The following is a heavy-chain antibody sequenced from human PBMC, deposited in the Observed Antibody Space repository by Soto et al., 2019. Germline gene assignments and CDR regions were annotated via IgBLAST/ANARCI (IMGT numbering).Heavy chain of an antibody. Sequence: SETLSLTCTVSGGSISSSSYYWGWIRQPPGKGLEWIGSIYYSGSTYYNPSLKSRVTISVDTSKNQFSLKLSSVTAADTAVYYCARSHANYDFWSGYYYYGMDVWGQGTRSPSP. CDR2: IYYSGST. CDR3: ARSHANYDFWSGYYYYGMDV. J-gene: IGHJ6*02. D-gene: IGHD3-3*01. V-gene: IGHV4-39*01. CDR1: GGSISSSSYY.